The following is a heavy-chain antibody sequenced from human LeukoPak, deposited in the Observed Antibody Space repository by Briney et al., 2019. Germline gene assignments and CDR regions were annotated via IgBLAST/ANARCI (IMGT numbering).Heavy chain of an antibody. Sequence: PGGSLTLSCTGSGFIFINYDIQWVRQAPGKGLEWLAYVTKDGGIIYYADSVKGRFTISRDNSRSTVYLQMNSLRTEDTAIYYCARDFMWLVDYWGQGTLVTVSS. J-gene: IGHJ4*02. D-gene: IGHD5-12*01. CDR2: VTKDGGII. CDR1: GFIFINYD. V-gene: IGHV3-30-3*01. CDR3: ARDFMWLVDY.